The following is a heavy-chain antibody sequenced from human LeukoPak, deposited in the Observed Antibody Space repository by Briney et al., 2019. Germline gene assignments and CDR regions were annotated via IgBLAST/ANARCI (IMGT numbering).Heavy chain of an antibody. CDR1: GFTFSSYS. V-gene: IGHV3-48*01. CDR3: AKDPLDLVPATAPHY. J-gene: IGHJ4*02. Sequence: GGSLRLFCAASGFTFSSYSMNWVRQAPGKGLEWVSYISSSSSTIYYADSVKGRFTISRDNAKNSLYLQMNSLRAEDTAVYYCAKDPLDLVPATAPHYWGQGTLVTVSS. CDR2: ISSSSSTI. D-gene: IGHD2-2*01.